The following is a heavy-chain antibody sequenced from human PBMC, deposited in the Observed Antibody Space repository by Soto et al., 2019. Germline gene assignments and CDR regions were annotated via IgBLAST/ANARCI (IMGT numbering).Heavy chain of an antibody. V-gene: IGHV3-30-3*01. D-gene: IGHD1-1*01. J-gene: IGHJ6*02. Sequence: QVQLVESGGGVVQPGRSLRLSCAASGFTFSSYAMHWVLQAPGKGLEWVAVISYDGSNKYYADSVKGRFTISRDNSKNTLYLQMNSLRAEDTAVYYCARDRLRYNWNDFPYYYYGMDVWGQGTTVTVSS. CDR1: GFTFSSYA. CDR2: ISYDGSNK. CDR3: ARDRLRYNWNDFPYYYYGMDV.